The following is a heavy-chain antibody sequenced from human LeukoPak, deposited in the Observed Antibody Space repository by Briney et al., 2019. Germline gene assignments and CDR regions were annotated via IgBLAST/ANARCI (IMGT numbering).Heavy chain of an antibody. CDR1: GGSFSGYY. J-gene: IGHJ5*02. D-gene: IGHD3-3*01. V-gene: IGHV4-34*01. Sequence: TSETLSLTCAVYGGSFSGYYWSWIRQPPGKGLEWIGEINHSGSTNYNPSLKSRVTISVDTSKNQFSLKLSSVTAADTAVYYCARGLRFLEWYNWFDPWGQGTLVTVSS. CDR3: ARGLRFLEWYNWFDP. CDR2: INHSGST.